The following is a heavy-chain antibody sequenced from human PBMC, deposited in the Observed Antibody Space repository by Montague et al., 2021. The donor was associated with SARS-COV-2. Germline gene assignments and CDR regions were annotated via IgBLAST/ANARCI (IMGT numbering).Heavy chain of an antibody. J-gene: IGHJ5*01. Sequence: SETLSLTCVVSGGSISSINWWSWVRQSPGEGLEWLGEVYRSGDTKYNPSLDGRVTISIDKSKNEISLILRSVTAADTAMYYCAKDESDSPSLYFFESWGPGTLVTVSS. V-gene: IGHV4/OR15-8*02. D-gene: IGHD2-21*02. CDR3: AKDESDSPSLYFFES. CDR2: VYRSGDT. CDR1: GGSISSINW.